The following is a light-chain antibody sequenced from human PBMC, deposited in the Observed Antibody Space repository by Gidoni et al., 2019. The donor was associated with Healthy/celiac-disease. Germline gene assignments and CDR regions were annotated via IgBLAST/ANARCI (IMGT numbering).Light chain of an antibody. CDR3: QQANSFPPT. V-gene: IGKV1D-12*01. CDR1: QGISSW. CDR2: AAS. J-gene: IGKJ3*01. Sequence: DIQMTQSPSSVSASVGDRVTIPCRASQGISSWLDWYQQKPGKAPKLLIYAASSLQSGVPSRFSGSGSGTDFTLTISSLQPEDFATYYCQQANSFPPTFGPGTKVDIK.